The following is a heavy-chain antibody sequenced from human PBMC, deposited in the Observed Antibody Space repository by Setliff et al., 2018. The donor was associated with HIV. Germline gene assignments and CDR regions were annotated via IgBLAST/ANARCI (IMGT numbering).Heavy chain of an antibody. Sequence: ASVKVSCKASNYTFTNYAITWVRQAPGQRPEWMGWISAYDGDTKYAQKFHNRLSMTADTSTNTAYMDLRGLTSDDTGVYYCARVGLSAVPFPTVYWGQGTLVTVSS. CDR2: ISAYDGDT. J-gene: IGHJ4*02. CDR3: ARVGLSAVPFPTVY. D-gene: IGHD4-4*01. CDR1: NYTFTNYA. V-gene: IGHV1-18*01.